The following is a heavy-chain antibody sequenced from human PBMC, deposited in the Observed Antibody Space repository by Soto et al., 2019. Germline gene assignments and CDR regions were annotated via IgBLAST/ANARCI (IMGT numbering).Heavy chain of an antibody. D-gene: IGHD6-19*01. CDR2: INPSGGST. J-gene: IGHJ6*02. Sequence: ASVKVSCKASGYTFTSYYMHWGRQAPGQGLEWMGIINPSGGSTSYAQKFQGRVTMTRDTSTSTVYMELSSLRSEDTAVYYCANGIAVAGTYYYYGMDVWGQGTTVTVSS. CDR1: GYTFTSYY. V-gene: IGHV1-46*03. CDR3: ANGIAVAGTYYYYGMDV.